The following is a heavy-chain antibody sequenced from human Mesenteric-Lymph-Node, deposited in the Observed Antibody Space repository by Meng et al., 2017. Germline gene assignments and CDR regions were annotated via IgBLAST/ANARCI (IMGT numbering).Heavy chain of an antibody. CDR2: ISDSGGRI. J-gene: IGHJ5*01. CDR1: GFSFSTYA. D-gene: IGHD5-18*01. Sequence: EVQQMESGGGLGQPGGSQRLSCAASGFSFSTYAMSWIRQAPGKGLEWVSVISDSGGRIYYADSVKGRFTISRDNSKSTVYLQMDSLRAEDTAVYYCAKGGYSFGYNDFWGHGTLVTVSS. CDR3: AKGGYSFGYNDF. V-gene: IGHV3-23*01.